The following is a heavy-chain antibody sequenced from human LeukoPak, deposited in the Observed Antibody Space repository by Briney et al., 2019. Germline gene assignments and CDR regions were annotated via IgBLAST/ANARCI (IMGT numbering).Heavy chain of an antibody. V-gene: IGHV1-8*01. CDR2: MSPNSGNT. Sequence: ASVKVSCKASGYTFTSYDINWMRQATGQGLEWMGWMSPNSGNTGYAQKFQGRVTMTRDTSTGTAYLELSSLRSEDTAVYYCARGYSGSYYTPSDYYYGMDVWGQGTTVTVSS. CDR3: ARGYSGSYYTPSDYYYGMDV. D-gene: IGHD1-26*01. CDR1: GYTFTSYD. J-gene: IGHJ6*02.